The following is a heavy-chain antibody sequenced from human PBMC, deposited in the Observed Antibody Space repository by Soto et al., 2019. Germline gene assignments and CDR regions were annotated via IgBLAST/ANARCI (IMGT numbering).Heavy chain of an antibody. CDR2: IYYSGST. CDR1: GGSVSSGSYY. CDR3: ARGGGYYYDSSGYGADY. J-gene: IGHJ4*02. D-gene: IGHD3-22*01. Sequence: QVQLQESGPGLVKPSETLSLTCTVSGGSVSSGSYYWSWIRQPPGKGLEWIGYIYYSGSTNYNPSLKRRVTISVDTSKNQFSLKLSSVTAADTAVYYCARGGGYYYDSSGYGADYWGQGTLVTVSS. V-gene: IGHV4-61*01.